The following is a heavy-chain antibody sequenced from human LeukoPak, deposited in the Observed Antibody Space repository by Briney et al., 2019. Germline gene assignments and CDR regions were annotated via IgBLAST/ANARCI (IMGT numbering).Heavy chain of an antibody. D-gene: IGHD4-17*01. CDR2: IYYSGST. CDR3: ARKDYGDYSGAFDI. J-gene: IGHJ3*02. Sequence: SETLSLTCTVSGGSISSSSHYWGWIRQPPGKGLEWIGSIYYSGSTYYNPSPKSRGTISVDTSKNQFSLKLSSVTAADTAVYYCARKDYGDYSGAFDIWGQGTMVTVSS. V-gene: IGHV4-39*01. CDR1: GGSISSSSHY.